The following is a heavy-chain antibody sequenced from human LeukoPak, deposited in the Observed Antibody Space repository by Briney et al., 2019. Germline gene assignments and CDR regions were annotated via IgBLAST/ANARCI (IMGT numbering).Heavy chain of an antibody. V-gene: IGHV3-23*01. D-gene: IGHD4-17*01. Sequence: GGSLRLSCAASGFTFSSYAMSLVRRAPGKGLEWVSAISGSGGSTYYADSVKGRFTISRDNSKNTLYLQMNSLRAEDTAVYYCAKDGSGDYVGGNYWGQGTLVTVSS. CDR3: AKDGSGDYVGGNY. CDR2: ISGSGGST. CDR1: GFTFSSYA. J-gene: IGHJ4*02.